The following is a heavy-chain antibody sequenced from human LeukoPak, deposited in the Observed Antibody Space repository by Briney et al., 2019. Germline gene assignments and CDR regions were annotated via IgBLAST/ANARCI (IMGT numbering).Heavy chain of an antibody. Sequence: ASVKVSCKASGYTFTSYGISWVRQAPGQGLEWMGWISAYNGNTNYAQKLQGRVTMTTDTSTSTAYMEVRSLRSDDTAVYYCARDGGRGWYQDFEAFDIWGQGTMVTVSS. D-gene: IGHD6-19*01. V-gene: IGHV1-18*01. CDR1: GYTFTSYG. J-gene: IGHJ3*02. CDR3: ARDGGRGWYQDFEAFDI. CDR2: ISAYNGNT.